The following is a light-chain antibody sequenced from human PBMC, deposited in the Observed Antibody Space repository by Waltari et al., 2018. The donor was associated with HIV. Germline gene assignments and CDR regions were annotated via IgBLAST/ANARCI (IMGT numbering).Light chain of an antibody. V-gene: IGKV3-15*01. CDR2: GTS. Sequence: EILMTQSLATLSVSPGERATLSCRASQSVNSNLAWYQQKPGQTPRLLIYGTSTRATDIPARFSGSGSGTEFTLTISSLQSEEFAVYYCHHYNNWRETFGQGTKVEIK. CDR1: QSVNSN. CDR3: HHYNNWRET. J-gene: IGKJ1*01.